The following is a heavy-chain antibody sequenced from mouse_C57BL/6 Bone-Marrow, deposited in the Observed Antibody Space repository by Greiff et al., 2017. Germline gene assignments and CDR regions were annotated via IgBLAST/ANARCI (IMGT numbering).Heavy chain of an antibody. J-gene: IGHJ2*01. Sequence: VKLQESGPGLVAPSQSLSITCTVSGFSLTSYGVHWVRQPPGKGLEWLVVIWSDGSTTYNSALKSRLSISKDNSKSQVFLKMNSLQTDDTAMDYCARHRYDYDALLDYWGQGTTLTVSS. CDR3: ARHRYDYDALLDY. V-gene: IGHV2-6-1*01. CDR2: IWSDGST. D-gene: IGHD2-4*01. CDR1: GFSLTSYG.